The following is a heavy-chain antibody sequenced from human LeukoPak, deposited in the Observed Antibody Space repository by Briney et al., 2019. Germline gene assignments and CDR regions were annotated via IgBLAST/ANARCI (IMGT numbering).Heavy chain of an antibody. CDR3: ARTMVRGVIDFDY. J-gene: IGHJ4*02. V-gene: IGHV1-2*02. CDR2: INPNSGGT. D-gene: IGHD3-10*01. Sequence: ASVKVSCKASGYTFTGYYMHWVRQAPGQGLEWMGWINPNSGGTNYAQKLQGRVTMTTDTSTSTAYMELRSLRSDDTAVYYCARTMVRGVIDFDYWGQGTLVTVSS. CDR1: GYTFTGYY.